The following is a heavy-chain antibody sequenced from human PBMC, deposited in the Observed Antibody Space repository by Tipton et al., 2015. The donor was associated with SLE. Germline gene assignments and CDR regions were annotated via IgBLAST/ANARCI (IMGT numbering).Heavy chain of an antibody. CDR2: INQDGSQK. D-gene: IGHD2-15*01. J-gene: IGHJ4*02. Sequence: SLRLSCAGSGFTFSCYWMSWVRQAPGKGLEWVANINQDGSQKYYVDSVQGRFTISRDNTKNSMYLQMNSLRAEDTAIYYCARDGEAYCSGGSCRYHFDFWGQGTLVTVSS. CDR1: GFTFSCYW. CDR3: ARDGEAYCSGGSCRYHFDF. V-gene: IGHV3-7*01.